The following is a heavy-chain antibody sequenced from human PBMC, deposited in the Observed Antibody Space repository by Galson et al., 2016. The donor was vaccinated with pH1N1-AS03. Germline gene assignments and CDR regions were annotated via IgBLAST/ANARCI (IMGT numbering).Heavy chain of an antibody. CDR1: GFTFSAYR. V-gene: IGHV3-48*01. Sequence: SLRLSCAASGFTFSAYRMNCVRQAPGKGLEWLSCISSSRSFIYYAASVNGRFTFSSDNANNSLFLLMNSLRAEDTAVYFCAREDFWDGFDIWGHGTTVSVSS. CDR3: AREDFWDGFDI. D-gene: IGHD3-3*01. CDR2: ISSSRSFI. J-gene: IGHJ3*02.